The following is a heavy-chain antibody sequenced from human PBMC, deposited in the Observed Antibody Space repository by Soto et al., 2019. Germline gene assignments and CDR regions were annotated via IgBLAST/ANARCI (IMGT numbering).Heavy chain of an antibody. J-gene: IGHJ4*02. CDR1: GGSISSSNW. CDR3: ARAAMGGSSWPFDS. Sequence: QVQLQESGPGLVKPSGTLSLTCAVSGGSISSSNWWSWVRQPPGKGLGWIGEIYHSGSTNYNPSLKRRVTISVDKSMNQFSLKLSSVTAADTAVYYCARAAMGGSSWPFDSWGQGTLVTVSS. V-gene: IGHV4-4*02. CDR2: IYHSGST. D-gene: IGHD6-13*01.